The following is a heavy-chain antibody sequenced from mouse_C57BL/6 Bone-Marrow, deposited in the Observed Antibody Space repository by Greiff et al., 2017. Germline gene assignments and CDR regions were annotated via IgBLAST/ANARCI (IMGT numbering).Heavy chain of an antibody. D-gene: IGHD1-1*01. CDR1: GFTFSDYY. CDR3: ARGTYYYGSRRYFDV. CDR2: ISNGGGST. J-gene: IGHJ1*03. Sequence: EVQVVESGGGLVQPGGSLKLSCAASGFTFSDYYMYWVRQTPEKRLEWVAYISNGGGSTYYPDTVKGRFTISRDNAKNTLYLQRSRLKSEDTAMYYCARGTYYYGSRRYFDVWGTGTTVTVSS. V-gene: IGHV5-12*01.